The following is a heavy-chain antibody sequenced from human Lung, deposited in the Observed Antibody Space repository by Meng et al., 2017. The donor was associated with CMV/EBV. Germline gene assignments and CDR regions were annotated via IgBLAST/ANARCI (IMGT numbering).Heavy chain of an antibody. D-gene: IGHD6-13*01. CDR3: ARDIAVAAADY. CDR1: GFTFSSYE. Sequence: GESLKISCAASGFTFSSYEMNWVRQAPGKGLEWVSYISSSGSIIYYADSVKGRFTVSRDNAENSLYLQMNSLRAEGTAVYYCARDIAVAAADYWGQGPLVTVSS. CDR2: ISSSGSII. V-gene: IGHV3-48*03. J-gene: IGHJ4*02.